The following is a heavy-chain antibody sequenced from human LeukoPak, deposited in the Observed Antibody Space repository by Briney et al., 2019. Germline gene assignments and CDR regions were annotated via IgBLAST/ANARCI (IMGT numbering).Heavy chain of an antibody. V-gene: IGHV3-30*02. D-gene: IGHD2-2*01. Sequence: PGGSLRLSCAASGFTFSSYGMHWVRQAPGKGLEWVAFIRYDGSNKYYADSVKGRFTISRDNSKNTLYLQMNSLRAEDMAVYYCARDLLAVVVPVAHAEYFQHWGQGTLVIVSS. CDR3: ARDLLAVVVPVAHAEYFQH. CDR2: IRYDGSNK. J-gene: IGHJ1*01. CDR1: GFTFSSYG.